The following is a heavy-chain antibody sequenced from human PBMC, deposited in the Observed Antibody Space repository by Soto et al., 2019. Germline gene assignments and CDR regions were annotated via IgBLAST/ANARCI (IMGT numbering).Heavy chain of an antibody. Sequence: SETLSLTCTVSGGSISSRTHYWGWIRQPPGKGLECIGSIYYSGRTYYNPSLNGRLTMSVDMSKNQFSLRLSSVTAADTALYYCARPEISSWGFDSWGQGALVTVSS. J-gene: IGHJ4*02. D-gene: IGHD6-13*01. CDR2: IYYSGRT. CDR3: ARPEISSWGFDS. V-gene: IGHV4-39*01. CDR1: GGSISSRTHY.